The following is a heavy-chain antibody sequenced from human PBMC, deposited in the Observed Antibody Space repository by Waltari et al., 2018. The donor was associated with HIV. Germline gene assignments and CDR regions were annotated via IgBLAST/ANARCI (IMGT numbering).Heavy chain of an antibody. V-gene: IGHV3-49*05. CDR1: GFNFEEYA. CDR2: IRRLGYGGTS. D-gene: IGHD3-16*02. CDR3: VRDSLPKCAAGSCYRK. J-gene: IGHJ1*01. Sequence: EVRLEESGGGVVTPGRSLRLTCVTSGFNFEEYALSWFRQAPGKAPEWLGFIRRLGYGGTSDDGASTKGRVIITSDDSQSVLYLDVTSLKTEDSGVYYWVRDSLPKCAAGSCYRKWGQGT.